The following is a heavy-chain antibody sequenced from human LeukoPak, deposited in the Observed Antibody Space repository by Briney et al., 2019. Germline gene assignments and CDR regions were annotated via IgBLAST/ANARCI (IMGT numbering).Heavy chain of an antibody. CDR2: ISHSGST. Sequence: KPSETLSLTCTVSGYSISSGYYWGWIRQPPGKGLKWIGSISHSGSTYYNPSLKSRVTISVDTSKNQFSLKLSSVTAADTAVYYCARDYQGGYGDKTVDYWGQGTLVTVSS. CDR3: ARDYQGGYGDKTVDY. V-gene: IGHV4-38-2*02. J-gene: IGHJ4*02. D-gene: IGHD5-18*01. CDR1: GYSISSGYY.